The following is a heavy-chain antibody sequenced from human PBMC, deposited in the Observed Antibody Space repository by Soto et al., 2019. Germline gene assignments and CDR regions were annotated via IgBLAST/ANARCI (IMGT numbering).Heavy chain of an antibody. J-gene: IGHJ4*02. CDR2: INKSGGST. D-gene: IGHD1-1*01. CDR1: GFTFSSFA. V-gene: IGHV3-23*01. CDR3: AKDPPTTGTTFDY. Sequence: LRLSCAASGFTFSSFAMSWVRQAPGKGLEWVSTINKSGGSTYYADSVKGRFTISRDNSKNMLFLQINGLRAEDTAVYYCAKDPPTTGTTFDYWGRGTLVTVSS.